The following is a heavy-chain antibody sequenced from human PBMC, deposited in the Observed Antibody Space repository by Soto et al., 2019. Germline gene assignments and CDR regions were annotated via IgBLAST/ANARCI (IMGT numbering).Heavy chain of an antibody. CDR3: AKDPDYYDSSGYYDY. CDR1: GFTFSSYA. CDR2: ISGSGGST. J-gene: IGHJ4*02. V-gene: IGHV3-23*01. D-gene: IGHD3-22*01. Sequence: GGSLRLSCAASGFTFSSYAMSWVRQAPGKGLEWVSAISGSGGSTYYADSVKGRFTISRDNSKNTLYLQMNSLRAEDTAVYYCAKDPDYYDSSGYYDYWGQGTLVTVSS.